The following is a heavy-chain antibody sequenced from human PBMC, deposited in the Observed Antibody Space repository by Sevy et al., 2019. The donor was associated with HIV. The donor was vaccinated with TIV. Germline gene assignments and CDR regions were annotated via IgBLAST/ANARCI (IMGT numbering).Heavy chain of an antibody. J-gene: IGHJ4*02. D-gene: IGHD3-22*01. CDR1: GFTFSSYW. CDR3: ARESRNYYDSSGYYIPGPVFDY. CDR2: IKQDGSEK. Sequence: GGSLRLSCAASGFTFSSYWMSWVRQAPGKGLEWVANIKQDGSEKYYVDSVKGRFTISRDNAKNSLYLQMNSLRAEDTAVYYCARESRNYYDSSGYYIPGPVFDYWGQGTLVTVSS. V-gene: IGHV3-7*01.